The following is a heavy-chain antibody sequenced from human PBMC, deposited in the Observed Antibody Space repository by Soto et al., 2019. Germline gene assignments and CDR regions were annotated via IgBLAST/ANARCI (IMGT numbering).Heavy chain of an antibody. V-gene: IGHV3-30-3*01. CDR3: ARDNYDILTGLDY. D-gene: IGHD3-9*01. CDR2: ISYDGSNK. J-gene: IGHJ4*02. CDR1: GFTFSSYA. Sequence: GGSLRLSCAASGFTFSSYAMHWVRQAPGKGLEWVAVISYDGSNKYYADSVKGRFTISRDNSKNTLYLQMNSLRAEDTAVYYCARDNYDILTGLDYWGQGTLVTVSS.